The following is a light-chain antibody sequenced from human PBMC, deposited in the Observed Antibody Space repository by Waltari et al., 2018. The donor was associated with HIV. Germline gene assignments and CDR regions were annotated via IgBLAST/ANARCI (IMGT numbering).Light chain of an antibody. V-gene: IGLV1-47*01. CDR2: RSE. CDR1: NSNIGRNY. CDR3: ASWDDGLSGHV. J-gene: IGLJ1*01. Sequence: QSGLTQPPSLSGTPGQRLTIPCSGNNSNIGRNYVFWYRQVPGTAPSLLGDRSERRPSGVVDRFAGSRSGASASLVIGGLRVEDEADYYCASWDDGLSGHVFGGGTTVSV.